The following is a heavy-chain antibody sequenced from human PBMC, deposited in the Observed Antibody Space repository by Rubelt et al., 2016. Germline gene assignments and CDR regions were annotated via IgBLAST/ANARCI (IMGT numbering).Heavy chain of an antibody. CDR3: ARAKTKRGPTPDS. CDR2: AFYNGRL. CDR1: GGSITDYY. D-gene: IGHD5-24*01. Sequence: QVQLQESGPGLVKPSETLSLTCTVSGGSITDYYWGWVRQPPGKGLEWIVYAFYNGRLLYNPSLKSRVTISVDTSNNQFSLKLNSVTAADTAVYYCARAKTKRGPTPDSWGQGTLVTVSS. J-gene: IGHJ4*02. V-gene: IGHV4-59*01.